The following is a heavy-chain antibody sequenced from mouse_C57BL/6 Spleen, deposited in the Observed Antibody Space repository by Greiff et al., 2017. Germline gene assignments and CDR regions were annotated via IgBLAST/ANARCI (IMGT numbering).Heavy chain of an antibody. CDR3: ARRGFITTAMDY. CDR1: GYTFTSYW. D-gene: IGHD1-1*01. V-gene: IGHV1-69*01. Sequence: QVQLQQPGAELVMPGASVKLSCKASGYTFTSYWMHWVKQRPGQGLEWIGEIDPSDSYTNYNQKFTGKSTLTVDKSSSTAYMQLSSLTSEDSAVYYCARRGFITTAMDYWGQGTSVTVSS. CDR2: IDPSDSYT. J-gene: IGHJ4*01.